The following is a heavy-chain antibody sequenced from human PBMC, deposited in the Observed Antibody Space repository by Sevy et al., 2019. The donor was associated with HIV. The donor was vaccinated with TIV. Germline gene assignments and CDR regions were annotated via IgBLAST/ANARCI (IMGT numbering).Heavy chain of an antibody. J-gene: IGHJ4*02. V-gene: IGHV4-61*01. CDR3: ARCRSPYGDYATGSFDY. CDR1: GGSVSTDSYY. D-gene: IGHD4-17*01. Sequence: SETLSLTCTVSGGSVSTDSYYWSWIRQPPGKGLEWIGYLFYSGSTHYNPSLKSRVTISLDTSKNQFSLKLSSVTAADTAVYYCARCRSPYGDYATGSFDYWGQGALVTVSS. CDR2: LFYSGST.